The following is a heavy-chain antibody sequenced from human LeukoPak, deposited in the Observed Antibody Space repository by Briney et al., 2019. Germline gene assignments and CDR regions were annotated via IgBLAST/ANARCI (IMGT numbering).Heavy chain of an antibody. Sequence: PSETLSLTCTVSGGSISSDYWSWLRQPAGKGLEWIGRIYSSGSANYNPSLKSRVTMSADTSKNQFSLKLSSVTAADTAVYYCAREVVAAGGDWFDPWGQGTLVTVSS. CDR3: AREVVAAGGDWFDP. V-gene: IGHV4-4*07. D-gene: IGHD3-22*01. CDR2: IYSSGSA. J-gene: IGHJ5*02. CDR1: GGSISSDY.